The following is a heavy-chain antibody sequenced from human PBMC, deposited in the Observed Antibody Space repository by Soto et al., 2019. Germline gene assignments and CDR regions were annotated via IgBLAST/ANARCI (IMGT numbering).Heavy chain of an antibody. Sequence: SVKVSCKASGGTFNSYGINWVRQAPGQGLEWMGGIIPIFGTAKYAQKFQGRVTITAGESTSTAYMELSSLRSEDTAVYYCARSIGSSSIYFDYWGQGTLVTVSS. D-gene: IGHD6-6*01. CDR3: ARSIGSSSIYFDY. V-gene: IGHV1-69*13. CDR2: IIPIFGTA. CDR1: GGTFNSYG. J-gene: IGHJ4*02.